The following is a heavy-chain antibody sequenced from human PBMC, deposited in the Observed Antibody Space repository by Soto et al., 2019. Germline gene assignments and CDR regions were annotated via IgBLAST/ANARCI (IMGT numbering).Heavy chain of an antibody. V-gene: IGHV1-18*04. Sequence: ASVKVSCKASGYTFTSYGISGVRQAPVQGLEWMGWLSAYIGNKNSAQKLKGRVTMTTDPSTSTSDMELRSLRSDDTAVYYCASLGTDEGGYDSSGYIFDYWG. J-gene: IGHJ4*01. CDR1: GYTFTSYG. CDR3: ASLGTDEGGYDSSGYIFDY. D-gene: IGHD3-22*01. CDR2: LSAYIGNK.